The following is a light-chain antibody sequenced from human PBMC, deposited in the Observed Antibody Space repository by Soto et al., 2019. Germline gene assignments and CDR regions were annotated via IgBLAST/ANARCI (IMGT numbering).Light chain of an antibody. J-gene: IGKJ1*01. V-gene: IGKV1-27*01. Sequence: IQFTQSPSSRSASVVERVTITCLASQCISNYLAWYQQRPGKAPKLLIYAASTLQSGVPSRFSGGGSGTAFTLTISSLQPEDVATYYCQKYNFAPWTFGQGTKVDIK. CDR1: QCISNY. CDR3: QKYNFAPWT. CDR2: AAS.